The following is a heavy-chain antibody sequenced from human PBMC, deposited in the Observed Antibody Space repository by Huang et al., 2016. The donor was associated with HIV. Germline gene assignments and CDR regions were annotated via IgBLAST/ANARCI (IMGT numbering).Heavy chain of an antibody. CDR2: VFYGGTT. J-gene: IGHJ3*01. D-gene: IGHD3-16*01. CDR3: ARLPFDYVWGTQRQTALDELDV. CDR1: GGSVNSGYYY. Sequence: QLQLQESGPGLVRPSETLSLTCSVSGGSVNSGYYYWGWIRQPPGKGLEWIACVFYGGTTLYNPSLKSRVSRSVDTSKKRFSLKLSSVTAADTAVYFCARLPFDYVWGTQRQTALDELDVWGQGTMVTVSS. V-gene: IGHV4-39*01.